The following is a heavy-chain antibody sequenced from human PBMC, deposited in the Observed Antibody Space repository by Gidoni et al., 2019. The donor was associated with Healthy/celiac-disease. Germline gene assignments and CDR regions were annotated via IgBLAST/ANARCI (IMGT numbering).Heavy chain of an antibody. CDR3: ARLEGDYLYDIDY. CDR2: IYYSGST. V-gene: IGHV4-39*01. J-gene: IGHJ4*02. D-gene: IGHD4-17*01. CDR1: GGSISSSSYY. Sequence: QLQLQELGPGLVKPSETLSLTCTVSGGSISSSSYYWGWIRQPPGKGLEWIGSIYYSGSTYYNPSLKSRVTISVDTSKNQFSLKLSSVTAADTAVYYCARLEGDYLYDIDYWGQGTLVTVSS.